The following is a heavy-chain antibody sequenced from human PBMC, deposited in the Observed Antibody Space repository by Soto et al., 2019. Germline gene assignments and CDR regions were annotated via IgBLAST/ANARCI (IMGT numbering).Heavy chain of an antibody. CDR1: GFTFSSYA. CDR2: ISGGGGNT. CDR3: AKDRGAGGRFSGIAVAGIPS. D-gene: IGHD6-19*01. J-gene: IGHJ5*02. Sequence: EVQLLESGGGLVQPGGSLRLSCAASGFTFSSYAMSCVRQTPGKGLEWVSGISGGGGNTYYADSVTGRFTISRDNSRNTLYLQMNSLRAADTAIYYCAKDRGAGGRFSGIAVAGIPSWGQGTLVTVSS. V-gene: IGHV3-23*01.